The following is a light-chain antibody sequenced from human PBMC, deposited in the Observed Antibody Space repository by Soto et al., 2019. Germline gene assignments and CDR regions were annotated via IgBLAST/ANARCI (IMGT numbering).Light chain of an antibody. Sequence: QSALTQPRSVSGSLGQSVTISCTGTSSDVGAYTYVSWYQRHPGKAPKLMIYDVNKRPSGVPDRFSGSKSGSTASLTISGLQAEDEADYYCCSYAGTYTFLFGGGTKLTVL. CDR1: SSDVGAYTY. CDR3: CSYAGTYTFL. V-gene: IGLV2-11*01. CDR2: DVN. J-gene: IGLJ2*01.